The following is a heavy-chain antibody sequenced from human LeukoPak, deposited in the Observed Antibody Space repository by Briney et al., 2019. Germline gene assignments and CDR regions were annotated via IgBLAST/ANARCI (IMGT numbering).Heavy chain of an antibody. D-gene: IGHD3-22*01. CDR2: IKQDGSEK. V-gene: IGHV3-7*01. Sequence: GGSLRLSCAASGFTVSSNYMSWVRQAPGKGLEWVANIKQDGSEKYYVDSVKGRFTISRDNAKNSLYLQMNSLRAEDTAVYYCARDIRPYYYDSSGYYFSPYFDYWGQGTLVTVSS. CDR3: ARDIRPYYYDSSGYYFSPYFDY. J-gene: IGHJ4*02. CDR1: GFTVSSNY.